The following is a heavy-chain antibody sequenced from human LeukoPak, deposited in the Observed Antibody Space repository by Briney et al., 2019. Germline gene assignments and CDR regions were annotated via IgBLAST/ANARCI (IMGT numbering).Heavy chain of an antibody. Sequence: GGSLRLSCTVSGFTFSTYSMNWVRQAPGRGLEWVSYISGRSGTIYYAGSVKGRFTISRDNAKNSLHLQMNSLRAEDTAVYYCARGHGSGTYSNSDPFDYWGQGTLVTVSS. J-gene: IGHJ4*02. CDR2: ISGRSGTI. CDR3: ARGHGSGTYSNSDPFDY. CDR1: GFTFSTYS. D-gene: IGHD3-10*01. V-gene: IGHV3-48*01.